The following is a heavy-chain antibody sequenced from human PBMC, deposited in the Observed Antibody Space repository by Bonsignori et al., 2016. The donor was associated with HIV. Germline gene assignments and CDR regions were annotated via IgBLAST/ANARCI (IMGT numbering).Heavy chain of an antibody. D-gene: IGHD3-3*01. V-gene: IGHV3-30*02. CDR2: IRYDGSNK. Sequence: VRQAPGKGLEWVAFIRYDGSNKYYADSVKGRFTISRDNSKNTLYLQMNSLRAEDTAVYYCAKRTILGYYYYMDVWGKGTTVTVSS. J-gene: IGHJ6*03. CDR3: AKRTILGYYYYMDV.